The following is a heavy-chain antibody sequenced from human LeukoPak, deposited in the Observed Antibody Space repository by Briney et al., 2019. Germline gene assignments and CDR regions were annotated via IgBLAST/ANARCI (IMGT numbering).Heavy chain of an antibody. D-gene: IGHD3-10*01. V-gene: IGHV3-11*06. CDR3: ARDSMVRGVYDY. CDR1: GFTFSDYY. CDR2: ISSSSSYT. Sequence: GGSLRLSCAASGFTFSDYYMSWIRQAPGKGLEWVSYISSSSSYTNYADSVKGRFTISKDNAKNSLYLQMNSLRAENTAVYYCARDSMVRGVYDYWGQGTLVTVSS. J-gene: IGHJ4*02.